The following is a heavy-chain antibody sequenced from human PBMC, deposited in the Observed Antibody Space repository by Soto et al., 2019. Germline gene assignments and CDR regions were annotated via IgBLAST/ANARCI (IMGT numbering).Heavy chain of an antibody. D-gene: IGHD2-2*01. CDR3: ARECLPAAIFDWFDP. J-gene: IGHJ5*02. V-gene: IGHV3-64*01. CDR2: ISSNGGST. Sequence: EVQLVESGGGLVQPGGSLRLSCAASGFTFSSYAMHWVRQAPGKGLEYVSAISSNGGSTYYANSVKGRFTISRDNSKNTLYLQMGSLRAEDMAVYYCARECLPAAIFDWFDPWGQGTLVTVSS. CDR1: GFTFSSYA.